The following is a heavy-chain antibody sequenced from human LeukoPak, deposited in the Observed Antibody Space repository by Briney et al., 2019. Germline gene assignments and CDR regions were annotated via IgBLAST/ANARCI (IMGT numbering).Heavy chain of an antibody. D-gene: IGHD5-18*01. J-gene: IGHJ3*02. V-gene: IGHV4-34*01. CDR2: INHSGST. CDR3: ARGGWRIQLWNDAFDI. Sequence: SETLSLTCAVYGGSFSGYYWSWIRQPPGKGLEWIGEINHSGSTNYNPSLKSRVTISVDTSKNQFSLKLSSVTAADTAVYYCARGGWRIQLWNDAFDIWGQGTLVTVSS. CDR1: GGSFSGYY.